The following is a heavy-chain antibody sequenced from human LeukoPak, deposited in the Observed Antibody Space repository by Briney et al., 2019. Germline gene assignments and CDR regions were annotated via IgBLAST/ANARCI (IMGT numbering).Heavy chain of an antibody. V-gene: IGHV3-23*01. CDR2: ISGSGGST. Sequence: GGSLRLSCATSGFTFSSYAMSWVRQAPGKGLEWVSAISGSGGSTHYADSVKGRFTISRDNSKNTLYLQMNSLRAEDTAVYYCAKGNGFRAFGLDYWGQGTLVTVSS. CDR1: GFTFSSYA. D-gene: IGHD4-23*01. J-gene: IGHJ4*02. CDR3: AKGNGFRAFGLDY.